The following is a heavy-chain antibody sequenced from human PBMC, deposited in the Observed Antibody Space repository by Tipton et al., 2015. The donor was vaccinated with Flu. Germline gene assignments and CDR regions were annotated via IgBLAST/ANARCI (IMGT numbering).Heavy chain of an antibody. V-gene: IGHV4-39*07. D-gene: IGHD3-10*01. CDR3: VTTTYYYGSGSHDF. Sequence: TLSLTCNVSGGSISSSSDYWGWIRQPPGKGLEWIGCVYHGGTTYYNPSLKSRVAISLDTFNNQFSLKLTSVTAADTAVYFCVTTTYYYGSGSHDFWGQGTLVTVSS. J-gene: IGHJ4*02. CDR2: VYHGGTT. CDR1: GGSISSSSDY.